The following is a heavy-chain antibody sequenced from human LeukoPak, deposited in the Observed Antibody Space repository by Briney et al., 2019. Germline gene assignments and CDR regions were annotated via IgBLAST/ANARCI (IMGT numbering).Heavy chain of an antibody. J-gene: IGHJ4*02. Sequence: GGSLRLSCAASGFTFSSYSMNWVRQAPGKGLEWVANIKQDGSEKYYVDSVKGRFTISRDNAKNSLYLQMNSLRAEDTAVYYCARDPRRSGYDYWGQGTLVTVSS. V-gene: IGHV3-7*01. CDR1: GFTFSSYS. CDR2: IKQDGSEK. CDR3: ARDPRRSGYDY. D-gene: IGHD3-10*01.